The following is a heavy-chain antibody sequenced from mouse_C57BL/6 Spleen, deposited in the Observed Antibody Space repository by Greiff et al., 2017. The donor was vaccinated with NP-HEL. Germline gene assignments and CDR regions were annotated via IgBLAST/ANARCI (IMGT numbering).Heavy chain of an antibody. Sequence: QVHVKQSGAELVRPGASVTLSCKASGYTFTDYEMHWVKQTPVHGLEWIGAIDPETGGTAYNQKFKGKAILTADKSSSTAYMELRSLTSEDSAVYYCTRGKDDGYYWGQGTTLTVSS. CDR1: GYTFTDYE. CDR2: IDPETGGT. CDR3: TRGKDDGYY. V-gene: IGHV1-15*01. J-gene: IGHJ2*01. D-gene: IGHD2-3*01.